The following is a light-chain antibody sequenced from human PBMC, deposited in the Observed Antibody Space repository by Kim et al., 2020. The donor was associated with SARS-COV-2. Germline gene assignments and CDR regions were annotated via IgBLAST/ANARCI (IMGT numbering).Light chain of an antibody. J-gene: IGLJ3*02. V-gene: IGLV3-19*01. Sequence: SSELTQDPAVSVALGQTVRITWQGDSLRSYYASWYQQKPGQAPVLVIYGKNNRPSGIPDRFSGSSSGNTASLTITGAQAEDEADYYCNSRDSSGNHWVFG. CDR2: GKN. CDR1: SLRSYY. CDR3: NSRDSSGNHWV.